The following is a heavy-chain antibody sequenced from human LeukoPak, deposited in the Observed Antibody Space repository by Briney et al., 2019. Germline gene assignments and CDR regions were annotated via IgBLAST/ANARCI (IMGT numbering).Heavy chain of an antibody. D-gene: IGHD3-9*01. CDR1: GYSISSGYY. V-gene: IGHV4-38-2*02. J-gene: IGHJ5*02. CDR3: ARDRGLFYDILTGYLNWFDP. Sequence: SETLSLTCAVSGYSISSGYYWGWIRQPPGKGLEWIGSIYHSGSTYYNPSLKSRVTISVDTSKNQFSLKLSSVTAAGTAVYYCARDRGLFYDILTGYLNWFDPWGQGTLVTVSS. CDR2: IYHSGST.